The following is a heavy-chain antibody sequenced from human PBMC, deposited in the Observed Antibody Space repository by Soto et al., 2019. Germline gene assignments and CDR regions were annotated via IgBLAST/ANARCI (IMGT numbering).Heavy chain of an antibody. V-gene: IGHV1-2*02. CDR2: INPNSGVT. CDR1: GYTFTGYY. Sequence: ASVKVSCAASGYTFTGYYIHWVRQAPGQGLEWMGWINPNSGVTNYAQKFQGRVTMTRDTSISTAHMELYIMRSDDTAVYFCARATRYYDSSAYYFDYWGQGTLVTVSS. CDR3: ARATRYYDSSAYYFDY. D-gene: IGHD3-22*01. J-gene: IGHJ4*02.